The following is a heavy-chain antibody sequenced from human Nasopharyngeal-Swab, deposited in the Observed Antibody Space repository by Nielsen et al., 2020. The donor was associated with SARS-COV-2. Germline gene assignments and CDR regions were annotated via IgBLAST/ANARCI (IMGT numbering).Heavy chain of an antibody. D-gene: IGHD6-19*01. J-gene: IGHJ5*02. CDR3: ARSVWAESSGWFPGWFDP. CDR2: IIPIFGTA. V-gene: IGHV1-69*01. Sequence: WVRQAPGQGLEWMGGIIPIFGTANYAQKFQGRVTITADESTSTAYMELSSLRSEDTVVYYCARSVWAESSGWFPGWFDPWGQGTLVTVSS.